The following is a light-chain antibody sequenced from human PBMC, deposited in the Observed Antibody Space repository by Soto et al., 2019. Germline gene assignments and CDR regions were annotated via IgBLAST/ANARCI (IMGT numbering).Light chain of an antibody. CDR1: QSINNW. V-gene: IGKV1-5*01. CDR3: QQYDNYPLT. J-gene: IGKJ4*01. Sequence: IQMTQSHSSLSGSVADRVTITCRASQSINNWLAWYQQKPGKAPKFLIYDASNLESGVPSRFSGSASGTEFTLTISSLQPDDFATYYCQQYDNYPLTFGGGTKVDIK. CDR2: DAS.